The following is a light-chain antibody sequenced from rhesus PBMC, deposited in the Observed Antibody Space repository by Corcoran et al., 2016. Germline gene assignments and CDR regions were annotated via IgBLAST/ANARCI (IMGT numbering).Light chain of an antibody. CDR1: QSISSW. V-gene: IGKV1-22*01. J-gene: IGKJ2*01. Sequence: DIQMTQSPSSLSASVGDTVTITCRATQSISSWLDWYQQKPGKAPKILIYKASSLQSGVPSRFSGSGSGTDFTLTISSLQPEDFATYYCLQYSSSTHSFGQGTKVEIK. CDR2: KAS. CDR3: LQYSSSTHS.